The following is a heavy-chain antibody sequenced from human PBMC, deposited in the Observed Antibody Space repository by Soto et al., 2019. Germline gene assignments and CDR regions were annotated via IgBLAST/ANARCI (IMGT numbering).Heavy chain of an antibody. CDR2: INRDGSTT. V-gene: IGHV3-74*01. D-gene: IGHD3-16*01. Sequence: EVQLVESGGGLVQPGGSLRLSCTVSGFTFSSYWMHWVRQVPGKGLVWVSRINRDGSTTNYADSVKGRFTISRDNARNTLYLQMNSLRADDTAVYYCARGEGSHDGYFDSWGQGTLVTVSS. CDR1: GFTFSSYW. CDR3: ARGEGSHDGYFDS. J-gene: IGHJ4*02.